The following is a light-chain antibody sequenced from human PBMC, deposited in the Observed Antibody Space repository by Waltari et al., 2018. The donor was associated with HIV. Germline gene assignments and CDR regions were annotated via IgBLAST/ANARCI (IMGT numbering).Light chain of an antibody. Sequence: SYVLTQPPAVSVAPGQTARITSGGNNIGTNTVHRYQPGPGQAPVLVGHADSDRPSGIPERFSGSNSGNTATLTISRVEAGDEADYYCQVWDSRRDHPGLGGGTRLTVL. V-gene: IGLV3-21*02. CDR2: ADS. CDR3: QVWDSRRDHPG. J-gene: IGLJ3*02. CDR1: NIGTNT.